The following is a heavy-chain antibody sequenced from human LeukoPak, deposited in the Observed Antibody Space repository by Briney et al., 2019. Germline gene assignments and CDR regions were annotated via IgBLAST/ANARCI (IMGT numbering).Heavy chain of an antibody. CDR1: GYTFTGYY. Sequence: ASVKISCKASGYTFTGYYMHWVRQAPGQRLEWMGWINAGNGNTKYSQEFQGRVTIARDTSASTAYMELSSLRSEDTAVYYCATWDIVATDETYYFDYWGQGTLVTVSS. CDR3: ATWDIVATDETYYFDY. J-gene: IGHJ4*02. D-gene: IGHD5-12*01. V-gene: IGHV1/OR15-3*02. CDR2: INAGNGNT.